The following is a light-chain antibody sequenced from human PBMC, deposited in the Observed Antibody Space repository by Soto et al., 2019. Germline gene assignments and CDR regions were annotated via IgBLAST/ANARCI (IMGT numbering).Light chain of an antibody. V-gene: IGKV1-5*03. Sequence: DIQMTQSPSTLSASVEDRVAITCRASQNIGDLLAWYQQKPGEAPKLLIYKASYLESGVPSRFSGSRSGTEFTLTISSLQPGDLATYYCQHYSAFSVTFGQGTKVEIK. CDR2: KAS. CDR3: QHYSAFSVT. CDR1: QNIGDL. J-gene: IGKJ1*01.